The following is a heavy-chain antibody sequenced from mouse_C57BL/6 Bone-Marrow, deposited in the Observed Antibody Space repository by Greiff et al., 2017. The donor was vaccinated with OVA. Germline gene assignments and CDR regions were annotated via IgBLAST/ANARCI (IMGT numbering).Heavy chain of an antibody. CDR1: GYTFTDYE. V-gene: IGHV1-15*01. J-gene: IGHJ3*01. CDR3: TRWPTTVVATPFAY. Sequence: QVHVKQSGAELVRPGASVTLSCKASGYTFTDYEMHWVKQTPVHGLEWIGAIDPETGGTAYNQKFKGKAILTADKSSSTAYMELRSLTSEDSAVYYCTRWPTTVVATPFAYWGQGTLVTVSA. CDR2: IDPETGGT. D-gene: IGHD1-1*01.